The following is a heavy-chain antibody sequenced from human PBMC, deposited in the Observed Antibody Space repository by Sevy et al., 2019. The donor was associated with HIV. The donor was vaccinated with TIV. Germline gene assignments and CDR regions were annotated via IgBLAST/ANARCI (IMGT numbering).Heavy chain of an antibody. J-gene: IGHJ5*02. CDR3: AREHYYDSSGYYYVGWFDP. D-gene: IGHD3-22*01. CDR2: IYHSGST. V-gene: IGHV4-38-2*02. Sequence: SETLSLTCTVSGYSISSGYYWGWIRQPPGKGLEWIGSIYHSGSTYYNPSLKSRVTISVDTSKNQFSLKLSSVTAADTAVYYCAREHYYDSSGYYYVGWFDPWGQGTLVTVSS. CDR1: GYSISSGYY.